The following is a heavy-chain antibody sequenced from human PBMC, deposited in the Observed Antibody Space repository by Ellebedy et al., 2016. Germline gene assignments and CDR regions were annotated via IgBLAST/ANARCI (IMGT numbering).Heavy chain of an antibody. CDR3: ARGGELLDY. Sequence: SETLSLXXTVSGGSISSYYWSWIRQPPGKGLEWIGYIYYSGSTNYNPSLKSRVTISVDTSKNQFSLKLSSVTAADTAVYYCARGGELLDYWGQGTLVTVSS. V-gene: IGHV4-59*12. CDR2: IYYSGST. D-gene: IGHD1-26*01. CDR1: GGSISSYY. J-gene: IGHJ4*02.